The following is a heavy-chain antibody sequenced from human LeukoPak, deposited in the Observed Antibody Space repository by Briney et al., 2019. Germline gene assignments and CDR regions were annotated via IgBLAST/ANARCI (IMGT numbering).Heavy chain of an antibody. CDR3: AKLINRGAAAGIDY. D-gene: IGHD6-13*01. V-gene: IGHV3-23*01. Sequence: PGRSLRLSCAASGFTFNSHALHWVRQAPGKGLEWVSTISASGASTYYADSVKGRFAISRDNSKNTLYLQMNSLRAEDTAVYYCAKLINRGAAAGIDYWGQGTLVTVSS. CDR1: GFTFNSHA. J-gene: IGHJ4*02. CDR2: ISASGAST.